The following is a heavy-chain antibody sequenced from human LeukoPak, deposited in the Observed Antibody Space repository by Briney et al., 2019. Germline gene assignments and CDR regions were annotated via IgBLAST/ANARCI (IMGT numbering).Heavy chain of an antibody. CDR3: ASLKELGELDY. Sequence: GGSLRLSCAASGFTFSSYWMSWVRQSPGKGLEWVASLWYDGSNKNYADSVKGRFTISRDDSKSTLYLQMNSLRSEDTAVYYCASLKELGELDYWGQGTLVTVSS. D-gene: IGHD7-27*01. J-gene: IGHJ4*02. CDR1: GFTFSSYW. V-gene: IGHV3-33*08. CDR2: LWYDGSNK.